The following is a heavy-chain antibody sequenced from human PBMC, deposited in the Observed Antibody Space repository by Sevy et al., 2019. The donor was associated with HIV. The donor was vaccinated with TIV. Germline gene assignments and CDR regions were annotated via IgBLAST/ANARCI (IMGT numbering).Heavy chain of an antibody. D-gene: IGHD1-7*01. V-gene: IGHV3-15*01. J-gene: IGHJ3*01. Sequence: GGSLRLSCAASGFPFSDAWMNWVRQAPGKGLEWVGRIKNENDGGARPTDYAAPVKGRFTISRDNSKNTLYLQMNSLEIEETAIYYCTTAWGTGTAWVRAFDLWGQGTMVTVSS. CDR3: TTAWGTGTAWVRAFDL. CDR1: GFPFSDAW. CDR2: IKNENDGGARPT.